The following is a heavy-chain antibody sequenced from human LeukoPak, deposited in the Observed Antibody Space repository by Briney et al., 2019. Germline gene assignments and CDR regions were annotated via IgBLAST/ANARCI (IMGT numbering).Heavy chain of an antibody. J-gene: IGHJ4*02. V-gene: IGHV3-73*01. CDR1: GFTFSGSA. Sequence: GGSLRLSCAASGFTFSGSAMHWVRQASGKGLERVGRIRSKANSYATAYAASVKGRFTISRDDSKNTAYLQMNSLKTEDTAVYYCTRGEYCSSTSCSLDLDYWGQGTLVTVSS. CDR2: IRSKANSYAT. CDR3: TRGEYCSSTSCSLDLDY. D-gene: IGHD2-2*01.